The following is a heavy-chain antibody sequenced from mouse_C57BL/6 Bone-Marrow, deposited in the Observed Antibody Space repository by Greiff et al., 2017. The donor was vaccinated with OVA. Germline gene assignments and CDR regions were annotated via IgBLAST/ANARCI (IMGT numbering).Heavy chain of an antibody. Sequence: EVQRVESGGGLVKPGGSLKLSCAASGFTFSSYAMSWVRQTPEKRLEWVATISDGGSYTYYPDNVKGRFPISRDNAKNNLYLQMSHLKSEDTAMYYCARGVLYYYGSSPLDYWGQGTTLTVSS. D-gene: IGHD1-1*01. CDR1: GFTFSSYA. CDR2: ISDGGSYT. J-gene: IGHJ2*01. CDR3: ARGVLYYYGSSPLDY. V-gene: IGHV5-4*01.